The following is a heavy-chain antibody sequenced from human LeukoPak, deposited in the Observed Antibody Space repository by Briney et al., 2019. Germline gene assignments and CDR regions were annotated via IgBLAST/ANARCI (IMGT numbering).Heavy chain of an antibody. CDR3: AMDTAMVNYYYYMDV. J-gene: IGHJ6*03. D-gene: IGHD5-18*01. CDR1: GGSISSYY. CDR2: IYYSGST. V-gene: IGHV4-59*12. Sequence: SETLSLTCTVSGGSISSYYWSWIRQPPGKGLEWIGYIYYSGSTNYNPSLKSRVTISVDTSKNQFSLKLSSVTAADTAVYYCAMDTAMVNYYYYMDVWGKGTTVTVSS.